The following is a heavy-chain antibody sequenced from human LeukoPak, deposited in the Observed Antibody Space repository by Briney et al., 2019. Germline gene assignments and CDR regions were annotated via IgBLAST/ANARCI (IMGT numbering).Heavy chain of an antibody. CDR1: GFIFSTYY. CDR2: IQGDGRDK. CDR3: AREGGAVESSGFDY. V-gene: IGHV3-7*01. D-gene: IGHD6-25*01. J-gene: IGHJ4*02. Sequence: PGGSLRLSCTGSGFIFSTYYINWVRQAPGKGLEWVANIQGDGRDKYFLDSVKGRFTVSRDNAENSVFLQMKNLRDEDTAIYYCAREGGAVESSGFDYWGQGILVTVSS.